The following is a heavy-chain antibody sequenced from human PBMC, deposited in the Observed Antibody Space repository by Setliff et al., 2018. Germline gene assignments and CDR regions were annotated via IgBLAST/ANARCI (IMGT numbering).Heavy chain of an antibody. J-gene: IGHJ4*02. CDR2: VDPKDGQA. V-gene: IGHV1-69-2*01. D-gene: IGHD3-10*01. CDR3: ATDLAIRGVQFDY. Sequence: GASVKVSCKGSGYRFIVYYIHWVRQTPGKGLEWMGRVDPKDGQAIYAKKFQGRFTITADTSIDTAYMELSSLTSEDTAVYYCATDLAIRGVQFDYWGRGTQVTVSS. CDR1: GYRFIVYY.